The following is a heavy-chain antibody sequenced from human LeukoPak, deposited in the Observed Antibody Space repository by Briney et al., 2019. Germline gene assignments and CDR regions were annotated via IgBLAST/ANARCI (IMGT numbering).Heavy chain of an antibody. CDR3: ATPLDYYDSSGYHQGGD. Sequence: GGSLRLSCAASGFTFRNAWMNWGRQAPGKGLEWVANIKQDGSKKNYVDSVKGRFTISRDNAKNSLYLQMNSLRAEDTAVYYCATPLDYYDSSGYHQGGDWGQGTLVTVSS. D-gene: IGHD3-22*01. CDR1: GFTFRNAW. J-gene: IGHJ4*02. V-gene: IGHV3-7*03. CDR2: IKQDGSKK.